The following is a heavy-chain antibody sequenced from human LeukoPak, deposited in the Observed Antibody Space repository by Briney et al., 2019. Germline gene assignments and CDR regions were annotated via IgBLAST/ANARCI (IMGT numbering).Heavy chain of an antibody. V-gene: IGHV1-18*01. D-gene: IGHD3-3*01. CDR2: ISAYNGNT. CDR1: GYTFTSYG. J-gene: IGHJ6*02. CDR3: ARLVQPLMYYDFWSVHYYGMDV. Sequence: ASVKVSCKASGYTFTSYGISWVRQAPGQGLEWMGWISAYNGNTNYAQKLQGRVTMTTDTSTSTAYMELRSLRSDDTAVYYCARLVQPLMYYDFWSVHYYGMDVWGQGTTVTVSS.